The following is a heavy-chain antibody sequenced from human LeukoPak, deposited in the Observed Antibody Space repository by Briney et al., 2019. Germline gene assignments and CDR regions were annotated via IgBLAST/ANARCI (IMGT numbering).Heavy chain of an antibody. CDR2: IKHDGSEK. CDR3: ARGRYSSTTYYFDY. J-gene: IGHJ4*02. D-gene: IGHD6-13*01. V-gene: IGHV3-7*03. CDR1: GFTFSNAW. Sequence: GGSLRLSCATSGFTFSNAWMSWVRQAPGKGLEWVANIKHDGSEKYYVDSVKGRFTISRDNAKNSLYLQMNSLRAEDTAVYYCARGRYSSTTYYFDYWGQGTLVTVSS.